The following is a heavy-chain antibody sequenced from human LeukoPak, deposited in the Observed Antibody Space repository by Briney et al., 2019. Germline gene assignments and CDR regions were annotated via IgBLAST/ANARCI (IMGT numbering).Heavy chain of an antibody. Sequence: KPGGSLGLSCAASGFTFSSYSMNWVRQPPGKGLEWVSSISSSSSYIYYADSVKGRFTISRDNAKNSLYLQMNSLRAEDTAVYYCAKDQSGCPSPYMDVWGKGTTVTVSS. J-gene: IGHJ6*03. V-gene: IGHV3-21*01. CDR2: ISSSSSYI. CDR1: GFTFSSYS. CDR3: AKDQSGCPSPYMDV. D-gene: IGHD1-26*01.